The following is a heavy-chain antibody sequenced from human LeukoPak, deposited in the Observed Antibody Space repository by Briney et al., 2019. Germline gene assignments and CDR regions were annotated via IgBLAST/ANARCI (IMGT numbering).Heavy chain of an antibody. CDR3: ARTRGF. Sequence: GGSLTLSCAASGFTFSSYWMHWVRQAPGKGLVWVSQINSDGSSTTYADSVKGRFTISRDNAKNTLYLQMNSLRVEDTAVYYCARTRGFWGQGTLATVSS. CDR1: GFTFSSYW. J-gene: IGHJ4*02. CDR2: INSDGSST. V-gene: IGHV3-74*01.